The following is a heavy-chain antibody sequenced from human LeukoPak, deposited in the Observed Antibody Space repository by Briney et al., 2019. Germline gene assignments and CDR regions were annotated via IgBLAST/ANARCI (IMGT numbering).Heavy chain of an antibody. V-gene: IGHV4-59*01. CDR3: ARASSFRVRGVVRAGAFDI. D-gene: IGHD3-10*01. J-gene: IGHJ3*02. CDR2: IYYTGST. Sequence: ASETLSLTCTVSGGSINTYHWAWIRQPPGKGLQWIGYIYYTGSTKYDTSLKSRVTISIHTSQNQFSLKMTSVTAADTAVYYCARASSFRVRGVVRAGAFDIWGQGTMVTVTS. CDR1: GGSINTYH.